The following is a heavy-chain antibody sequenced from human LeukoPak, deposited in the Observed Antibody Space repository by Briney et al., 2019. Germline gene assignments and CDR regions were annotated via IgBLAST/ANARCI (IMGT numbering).Heavy chain of an antibody. V-gene: IGHV1-46*01. Sequence: ASVKVSCKASGYTFTSYYMHWVRQAPGQGLEWMGIINPSGGSTSYAQKFQGRVTMTRDTSTSTVYMELSSVRSEDTAVYYCARDWGLTNISSGWYYFDYWGQGTLVTVSS. J-gene: IGHJ4*02. D-gene: IGHD6-19*01. CDR1: GYTFTSYY. CDR3: ARDWGLTNISSGWYYFDY. CDR2: INPSGGST.